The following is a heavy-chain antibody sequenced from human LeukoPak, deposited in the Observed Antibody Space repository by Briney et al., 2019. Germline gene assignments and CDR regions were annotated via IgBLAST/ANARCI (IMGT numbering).Heavy chain of an antibody. D-gene: IGHD2-21*02. V-gene: IGHV4-39*01. CDR1: GGSISSSSYY. CDR3: ARQGVDCGGDCYPYLDH. CDR2: IYYSGST. J-gene: IGHJ4*02. Sequence: SETLSLTCTISGGSISSSSYYWGWIRQPPGKGLEWIGSIYYSGSTYYNPSLKSRVTISVDTSKNQFSLKLSSVTAADTAVYYCARQGVDCGGDCYPYLDHWGQGTLVTVSS.